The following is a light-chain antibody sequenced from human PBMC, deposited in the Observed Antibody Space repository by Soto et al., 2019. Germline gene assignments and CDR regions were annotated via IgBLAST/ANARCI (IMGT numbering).Light chain of an antibody. CDR2: YAS. J-gene: IGKJ3*01. V-gene: IGKV3-15*01. Sequence: EMVMTQSPATLSVSPGERVTLSCRASESVHRNLAWYQQQPGQGPSLLIYYASTRATGVPDRFTGSGSGTEFTLTISSLQSEDSGLYHCQHSSNWPPTFGPGTKVEIK. CDR1: ESVHRN. CDR3: QHSSNWPPT.